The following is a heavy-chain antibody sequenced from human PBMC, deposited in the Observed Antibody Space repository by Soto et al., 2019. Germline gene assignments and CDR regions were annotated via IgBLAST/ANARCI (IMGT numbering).Heavy chain of an antibody. CDR2: ISRTSSGI. CDR3: ARGREYCSGGRCYETGSDY. V-gene: IGHV3-48*01. CDR1: GFSFSSYS. Sequence: EVQVVESGGGLAQPGGSLRLSCAASGFSFSSYSMKWVRQAPGKGLEWVSEISRTSSGIYYADAVKGRFTISRDNGKKSLYLQMDGLRTEDTAVYYWARGREYCSGGRCYETGSDYWGQGALVTVSS. D-gene: IGHD2-15*01. J-gene: IGHJ4*02.